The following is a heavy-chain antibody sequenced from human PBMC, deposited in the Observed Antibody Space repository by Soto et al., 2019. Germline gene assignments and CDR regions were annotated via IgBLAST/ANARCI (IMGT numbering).Heavy chain of an antibody. CDR1: GFTFSSYA. CDR2: ISYDGSNK. J-gene: IGHJ6*02. CDR3: ARDSHREPYCSGGSCYFFDGMDV. Sequence: GGSLRLSCAASGFTFSSYAMHWVRQAPGKGLEWVAVISYDGSNKYYADSVKGRFTISRDNSKNTLYLQMNSLRAEDTAVYYCARDSHREPYCSGGSCYFFDGMDVWGQGTTVTVSS. D-gene: IGHD2-15*01. V-gene: IGHV3-30-3*01.